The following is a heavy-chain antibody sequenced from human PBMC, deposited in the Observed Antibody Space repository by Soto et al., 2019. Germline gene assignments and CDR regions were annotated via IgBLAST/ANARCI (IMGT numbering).Heavy chain of an antibody. D-gene: IGHD3-22*01. CDR3: ARDPLTYYYDSSGYHYFDY. J-gene: IGHJ4*02. V-gene: IGHV1-2*04. Sequence: ASVKVSCKASGYTFTGYYMHWVRQAPGQGLEWMGWINPNSGGTNYAQKFQGWVTMTRDTSISTAYMELSRLRSDDTAVYYCARDPLTYYYDSSGYHYFDYWGQGTLVTVSS. CDR2: INPNSGGT. CDR1: GYTFTGYY.